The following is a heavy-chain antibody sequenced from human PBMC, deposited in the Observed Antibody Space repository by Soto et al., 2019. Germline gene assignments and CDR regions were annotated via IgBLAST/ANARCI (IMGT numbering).Heavy chain of an antibody. J-gene: IGHJ4*02. CDR2: IYYSGKT. V-gene: IGHV4-39*02. Sequence: PSETLSLTCTVSGGFISRSNSYWGWIRQPPGKGLEWIGSIYYSGKTYYNPSLKSRVTISVDTSKNQFSLRLSSVTAADTAVYYCARDPGGTDFAEWTYYFDYWGQGTLVTVSS. CDR3: ARDPGGTDFAEWTYYFDY. D-gene: IGHD3-3*01. CDR1: GGFISRSNSY.